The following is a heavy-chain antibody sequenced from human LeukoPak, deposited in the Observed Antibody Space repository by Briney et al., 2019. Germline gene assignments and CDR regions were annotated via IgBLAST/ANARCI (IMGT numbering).Heavy chain of an antibody. CDR1: GYTFSGYQ. Sequence: ASVKVSCKASGYTFSGYQVHWLRQAPGQGLEWMGRMNPSSGVTNYAQKFQGRVTMTRDTSINTAYMELSSLRFDDTAVYYCVPRGDGGFDYWGQGTLVIVSS. CDR2: MNPSSGVT. J-gene: IGHJ4*02. CDR3: VPRGDGGFDY. V-gene: IGHV1-2*06. D-gene: IGHD3-16*01.